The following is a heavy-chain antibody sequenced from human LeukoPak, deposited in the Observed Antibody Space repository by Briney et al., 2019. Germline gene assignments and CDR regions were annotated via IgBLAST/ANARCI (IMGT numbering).Heavy chain of an antibody. CDR1: GGSFSGYY. Sequence: SETLSLTCAVYGGSFSGYYWSWIRQPPGKGLEWIGEINHSGSTNYNPSLKSRVTISVDTSKNQFSLKLSSVTAADTAVYYCASSWEKSYYYYYMDVWGKGTTVTISS. J-gene: IGHJ6*03. CDR3: ASSWEKSYYYYYMDV. CDR2: INHSGST. D-gene: IGHD2-15*01. V-gene: IGHV4-34*01.